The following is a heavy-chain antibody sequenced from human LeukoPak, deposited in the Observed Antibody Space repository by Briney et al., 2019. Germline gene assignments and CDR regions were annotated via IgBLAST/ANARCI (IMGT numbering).Heavy chain of an antibody. Sequence: ASAKVSCKASGYTFTSYGISWVRQAPGQGLEWMGWISAYNGNTNYAQKLQGRVTMTTDTSTSTAYMELRSRRSDDTAVYYCARGATYYDFWSGYFGAADYWGQGTLVTVSS. J-gene: IGHJ4*02. D-gene: IGHD3-3*01. V-gene: IGHV1-18*01. CDR2: ISAYNGNT. CDR1: GYTFTSYG. CDR3: ARGATYYDFWSGYFGAADY.